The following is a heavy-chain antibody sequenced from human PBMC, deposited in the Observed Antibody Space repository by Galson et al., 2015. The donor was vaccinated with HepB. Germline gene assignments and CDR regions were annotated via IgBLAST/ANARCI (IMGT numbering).Heavy chain of an antibody. CDR3: AKELTMVRGVMGY. Sequence: SLRLSCAASGFTFSSYGMHWVRQAPGKGLEWVAVISYDGSNKYYADSVKGRFTISRDNSKNTLYLQMNSLRAEDTAVYYCAKELTMVRGVMGYWGQGTLVTVSS. D-gene: IGHD3-10*01. CDR1: GFTFSSYG. CDR2: ISYDGSNK. V-gene: IGHV3-30*18. J-gene: IGHJ4*02.